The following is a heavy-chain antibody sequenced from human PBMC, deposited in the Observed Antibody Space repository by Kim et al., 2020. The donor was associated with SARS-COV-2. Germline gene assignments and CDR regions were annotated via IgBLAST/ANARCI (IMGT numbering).Heavy chain of an antibody. CDR1: GGTISSGGYY. D-gene: IGHD3-22*01. CDR3: ARHTLRDSSGFHAFDI. V-gene: IGHV4-31*01. Sequence: SETLSLTCTVSGGTISSGGYYWSWIRQHPGKGLEWIGYIYYSGSTYYNPSLKSQVTISVDTSKNQFSLKLSSVTAADTAVYYCARHTLRDSSGFHAFDIWGQGTMVTVSS. J-gene: IGHJ3*02. CDR2: IYYSGST.